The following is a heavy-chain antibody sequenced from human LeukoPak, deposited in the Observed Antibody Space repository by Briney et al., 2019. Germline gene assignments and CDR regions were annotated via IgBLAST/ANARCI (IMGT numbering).Heavy chain of an antibody. Sequence: GGSLRLSCAASGFTFDDYAMHWVRQAPGKGLEWVSGISWNSGSIGYADSVKGRFTISRDNAKNSLYLQMNSLRAEDTAVYYCARDYGDYEGYFDYWGQGTLVTVSS. J-gene: IGHJ4*02. CDR1: GFTFDDYA. D-gene: IGHD4-17*01. CDR2: ISWNSGSI. V-gene: IGHV3-9*01. CDR3: ARDYGDYEGYFDY.